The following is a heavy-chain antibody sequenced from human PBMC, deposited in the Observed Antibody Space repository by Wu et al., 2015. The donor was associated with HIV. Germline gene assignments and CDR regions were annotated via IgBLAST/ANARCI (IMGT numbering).Heavy chain of an antibody. Sequence: QAQLVQSGAEVKKPGSSVKLSCKAPGGTFSSHTIVWVRQAPGQGLEWMGRITPIFSKTNYAQKFQGRVTITADGSTSIAYMELYSLRSDDTAVYYCARDRSRANYDILTGSFDYWGQGTLVTVSS. CDR1: GGTFSSHT. CDR3: ARDRSRANYDILTGSFDY. CDR2: ITPIFSKT. V-gene: IGHV1-69*13. J-gene: IGHJ4*02. D-gene: IGHD3-9*01.